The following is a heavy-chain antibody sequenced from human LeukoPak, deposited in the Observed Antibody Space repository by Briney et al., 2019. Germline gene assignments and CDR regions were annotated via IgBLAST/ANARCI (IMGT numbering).Heavy chain of an antibody. CDR1: GFTFSSYS. D-gene: IGHD1-26*01. J-gene: IGHJ4*01. CDR2: ISSSSSYI. V-gene: IGHV3-21*01. Sequence: GGSLRLSCAASGFTFSSYSMNWVRQAPGKGLEWVSSISSSSSYIYYADSVKGRFTISRDNAKNTLYLQMNSLRPEDTAVYYCARGGAPAVYFDYWGHGALVTVSS. CDR3: ARGGAPAVYFDY.